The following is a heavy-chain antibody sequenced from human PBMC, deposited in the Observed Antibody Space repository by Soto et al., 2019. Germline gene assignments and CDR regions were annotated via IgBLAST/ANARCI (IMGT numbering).Heavy chain of an antibody. CDR3: ARGYCTTTICDPWFDP. D-gene: IGHD2-2*01. CDR2: IYPGDCDT. V-gene: IGHV5-51*01. CDR1: GYAFTSYW. J-gene: IGHJ5*02. Sequence: ESLKISCTGSGYAFTSYWIAWVRQMPGKGLGWMGIIYPGDCDTRYSPSFQGQVTIPADKSITTAYLQWSSLQASDTAMYYCARGYCTTTICDPWFDPWGQGTLVTVSS.